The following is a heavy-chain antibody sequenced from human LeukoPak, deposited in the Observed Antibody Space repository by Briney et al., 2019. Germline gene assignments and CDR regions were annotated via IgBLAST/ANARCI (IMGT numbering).Heavy chain of an antibody. J-gene: IGHJ4*02. D-gene: IGHD6-13*01. V-gene: IGHV3-53*05. CDR3: ARPRSSSWVIDY. Sequence: PGGSLRLSCAASVVTVSGIYMSWVCQAPGKGLEWVSVIYSGGGSTYYPDSVKGRFTLSRDHSKNTLSLQMDSMRNEDTAVYYWARPRSSSWVIDYRVQGTLVTVSS. CDR2: IYSGGGST. CDR1: VVTVSGIY.